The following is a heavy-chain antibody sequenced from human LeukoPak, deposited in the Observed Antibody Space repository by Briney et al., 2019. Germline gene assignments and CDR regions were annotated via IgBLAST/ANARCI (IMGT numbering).Heavy chain of an antibody. CDR3: ARVVVGSPPRAFDI. CDR2: IHSDGSRT. D-gene: IGHD2-15*01. J-gene: IGHJ3*02. Sequence: GGSLRLSCAASGFTFSGYWMRWVRQAPGKGLVWVSLIHSDGSRTSYADSVKGRFTISRDNAKNTLYLQMNSLRAEDTAVYYCARVVVGSPPRAFDIWGQGTMVTVSS. V-gene: IGHV3-74*01. CDR1: GFTFSGYW.